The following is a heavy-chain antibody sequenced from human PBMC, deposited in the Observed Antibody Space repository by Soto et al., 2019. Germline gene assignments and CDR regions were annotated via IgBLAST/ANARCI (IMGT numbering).Heavy chain of an antibody. CDR3: ARGRGDYYDSSGYYYDY. CDR2: IYTSGST. J-gene: IGHJ4*02. Sequence: SETLSLTCTVSGGSISSYYWSWIRQPAGKGLEWIGRIYTSGSTNYNPSLKSRGTMSVDTSKNQFYLKLSPVTAADTAVYYCARGRGDYYDSSGYYYDYWGQGTLVTVSS. CDR1: GGSISSYY. V-gene: IGHV4-4*07. D-gene: IGHD3-22*01.